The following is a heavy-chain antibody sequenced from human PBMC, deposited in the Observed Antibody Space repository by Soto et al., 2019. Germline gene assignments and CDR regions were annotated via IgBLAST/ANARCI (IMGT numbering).Heavy chain of an antibody. CDR2: IKSKTDGGTT. D-gene: IGHD5-18*01. V-gene: IGHV3-15*01. J-gene: IGHJ4*02. CDR1: GFTFINAW. Sequence: EVQLVESGGGLVKPGGSLRLSCAASGFTFINAWMNWVRQAPGKGLEWVGRIKSKTDGGTTDYAAPVKGRFTISRDDSKNTMYLQMNSLKTEVTAVYYGTPGGYSYGYSFDYWGQGTLVTVSS. CDR3: TPGGYSYGYSFDY.